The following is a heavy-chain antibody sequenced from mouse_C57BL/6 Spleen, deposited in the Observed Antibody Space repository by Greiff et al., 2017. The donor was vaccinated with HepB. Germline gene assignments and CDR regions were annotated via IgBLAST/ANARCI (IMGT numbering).Heavy chain of an antibody. Sequence: EVQLVESGGGLVQPKGSLKLSCAASGFSFNTYAMNWVRQAPGKGLEWVARIRSKSNNYATYYADSVKDRFTITRDDSEIMIYLQMNNLETEDTAMDYCVRPITTVVGDWYFDVWGTGTTVTVSS. CDR2: IRSKSNNYAT. J-gene: IGHJ1*03. V-gene: IGHV10-1*01. CDR3: VRPITTVVGDWYFDV. D-gene: IGHD1-1*01. CDR1: GFSFNTYA.